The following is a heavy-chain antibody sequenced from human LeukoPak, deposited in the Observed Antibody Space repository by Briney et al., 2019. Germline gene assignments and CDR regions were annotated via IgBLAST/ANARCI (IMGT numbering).Heavy chain of an antibody. J-gene: IGHJ4*02. D-gene: IGHD1-26*01. CDR1: GFTVSSNY. CDR3: AKDLEWELPRGGFDY. Sequence: GGSLRLSCAASGFTVSSNYMSWVRQAPGKGLEWVSVIYSGGSTYYADSVKGRFTISRDNSKNTLYLQMNSLRAEDTAVYYCAKDLEWELPRGGFDYWGQGTLVTVSS. V-gene: IGHV3-53*01. CDR2: IYSGGST.